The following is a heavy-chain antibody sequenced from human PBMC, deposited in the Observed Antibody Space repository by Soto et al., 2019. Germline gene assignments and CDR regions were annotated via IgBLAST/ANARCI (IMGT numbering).Heavy chain of an antibody. Sequence: GGSLRLSCAASGFTFSSYEMNWVRQAPGKALEWVSYISSSGSTIYYADSVKGRFTISRDNAKNSLYLQMNSLRAEDTAVYYCARRLGYCSSTSCYSWFDPWGQGTLVTVSS. CDR3: ARRLGYCSSTSCYSWFDP. V-gene: IGHV3-48*03. CDR1: GFTFSSYE. D-gene: IGHD2-2*01. J-gene: IGHJ5*02. CDR2: ISSSGSTI.